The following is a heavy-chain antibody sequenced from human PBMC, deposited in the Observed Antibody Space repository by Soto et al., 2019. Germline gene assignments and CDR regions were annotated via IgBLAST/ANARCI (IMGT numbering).Heavy chain of an antibody. D-gene: IGHD6-19*01. CDR2: ISAYNGNT. CDR1: GYTFTSYG. Sequence: ASVRVSCKASGYTFTSYGIIWVRQAPGQGLEWMGWISAYNGNTNYAQKLQGRVTMTTDTSTSTAYMELRSLRSDDTAVYYCARESDSSGWYGFDYWGQGTLVTVSS. J-gene: IGHJ4*02. CDR3: ARESDSSGWYGFDY. V-gene: IGHV1-18*01.